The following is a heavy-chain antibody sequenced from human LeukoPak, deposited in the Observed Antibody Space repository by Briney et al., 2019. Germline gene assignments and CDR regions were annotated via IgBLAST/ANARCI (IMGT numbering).Heavy chain of an antibody. J-gene: IGHJ4*02. V-gene: IGHV4-61*01. D-gene: IGHD3-10*01. CDR2: IYYSGST. CDR3: ARHGLVGSRLYGSGRGIFDY. CDR1: GGSISSGSYY. Sequence: PSQTLSLTCTVSGGSISSGSYYWSWIRQPPGKGLEWIGYIYYSGSTNYNPSLKSRVTISVDTSKNQFSLKLSSVTAADTAVYYCARHGLVGSRLYGSGRGIFDYWGQGTLVTVSS.